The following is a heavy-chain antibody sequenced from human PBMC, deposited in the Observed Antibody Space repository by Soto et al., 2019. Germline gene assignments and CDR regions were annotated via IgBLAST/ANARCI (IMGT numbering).Heavy chain of an antibody. CDR3: ARDDLGRGTLDY. J-gene: IGHJ4*02. Sequence: ASVKVSCKASGYTFSTSAMYWVRQAPGQRLEWMGWINVGDGNTKNSQMFEGRVAITRDTSASTVYMELSSLRSEDTAVYYCARDDLGRGTLDYWGQGTLVTVSS. CDR2: INVGDGNT. CDR1: GYTFSTSA. V-gene: IGHV1-3*01. D-gene: IGHD2-15*01.